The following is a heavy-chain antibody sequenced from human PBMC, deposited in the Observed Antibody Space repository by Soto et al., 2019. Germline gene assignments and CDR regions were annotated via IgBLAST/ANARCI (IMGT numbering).Heavy chain of an antibody. Sequence: QVQLQESGPGLVKPSQTLSLTCTVSGGSISSGGYYWSWIRQHPGKGLEWIGYIYYSGTTYYNPSLRSRVTTSVATSKNHFSLKLSSVTAADPAVYYCASALGGYASYGHQAHRGIDPLSLDYWGQGTLVTVSS. V-gene: IGHV4-31*03. CDR3: ASALGGYASYGHQAHRGIDPLSLDY. J-gene: IGHJ4*02. D-gene: IGHD5-12*01. CDR1: GGSISSGGYY. CDR2: IYYSGTT.